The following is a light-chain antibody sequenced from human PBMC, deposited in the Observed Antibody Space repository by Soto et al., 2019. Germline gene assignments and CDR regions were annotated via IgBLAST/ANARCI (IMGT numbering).Light chain of an antibody. Sequence: QSVLTQHASVSGSPGQSITISCTGASSDAGGYNYVSWYQQHPGKAPKLMIYEVSNRPSGVSNRFSGSKSGNTASLTISGLQAEDEADYYCSSYTSSSTWVFGGGTQLTVL. V-gene: IGLV2-14*01. J-gene: IGLJ3*02. CDR3: SSYTSSSTWV. CDR2: EVS. CDR1: SSDAGGYNY.